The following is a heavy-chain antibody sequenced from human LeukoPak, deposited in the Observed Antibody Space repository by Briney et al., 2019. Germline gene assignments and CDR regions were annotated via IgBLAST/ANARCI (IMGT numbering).Heavy chain of an antibody. CDR3: ARVDYGDYLNWFDP. J-gene: IGHJ5*02. D-gene: IGHD4-17*01. V-gene: IGHV4-39*01. CDR1: GGSLSSSSYY. CDR2: IYYSGST. Sequence: SETLSLTCTVSGGSLSSSSYYWGWIRHPPGKGREGFGSIYYSGSTYYNPSLKSRVTISVDTSKNQFSLKLSSVTAADTAVYYCARVDYGDYLNWFDPWGQGTLVTVSS.